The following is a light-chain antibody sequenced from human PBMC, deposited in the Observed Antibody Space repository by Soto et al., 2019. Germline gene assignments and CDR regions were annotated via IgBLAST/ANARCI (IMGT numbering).Light chain of an antibody. J-gene: IGKJ5*01. Sequence: EIVLTPSPATLSLSPVERVTLSCWASQSVSGYLAWYQQKLGQPPRLLIYDAFNRAAGIPARFSGSGSGTDFTLTISSLEPEDFAIYYCQHRSDWPITFGQGTRLEIK. CDR1: QSVSGY. CDR3: QHRSDWPIT. V-gene: IGKV3-11*01. CDR2: DAF.